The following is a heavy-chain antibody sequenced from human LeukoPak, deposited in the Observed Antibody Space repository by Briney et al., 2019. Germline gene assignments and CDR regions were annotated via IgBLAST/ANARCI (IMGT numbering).Heavy chain of an antibody. D-gene: IGHD6-13*01. CDR2: IYYSGST. CDR3: ARDPDYSSSLDY. CDR1: GGSISSGSYY. Sequence: SETLSLTCTVSGGSISSGSYYWGWIRQPPGKGLEWIGSIYYSGSTYYNPSLKSRVTISVDTSKNQFSLKLSSVTAADTAVYYCARDPDYSSSLDYWGQGTLVTVSS. V-gene: IGHV4-39*07. J-gene: IGHJ4*02.